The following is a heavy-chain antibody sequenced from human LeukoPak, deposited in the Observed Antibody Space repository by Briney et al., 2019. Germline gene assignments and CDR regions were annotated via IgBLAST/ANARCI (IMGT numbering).Heavy chain of an antibody. V-gene: IGHV4-59*01. Sequence: GSLRLSCAASGFTFSDYCMSWIRQAPGKGLEWIGYVYYTGSTNYNPSLKSRVTISLDASNNQFSLKLSSVTAADTAVYYCATGRVYYGSEYWGQGTLVTVSS. CDR2: VYYTGST. J-gene: IGHJ4*02. CDR1: GFTFSDYC. D-gene: IGHD3-10*01. CDR3: ATGRVYYGSEY.